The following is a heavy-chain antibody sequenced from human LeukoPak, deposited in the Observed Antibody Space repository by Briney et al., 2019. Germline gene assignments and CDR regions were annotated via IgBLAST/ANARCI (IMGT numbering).Heavy chain of an antibody. CDR1: GFTFSSYW. Sequence: GGSLRLSCAASGFTFSSYWMHWVRQAPGKGLVWVSRINTDGSSTSYADSVKGRFTISRDNAKNTLYLQMNSLRAEDTAVYYYARVSSSSWWALDYWGQGTLVTVSS. V-gene: IGHV3-74*01. CDR3: ARVSSSSWWALDY. CDR2: INTDGSST. D-gene: IGHD6-13*01. J-gene: IGHJ4*02.